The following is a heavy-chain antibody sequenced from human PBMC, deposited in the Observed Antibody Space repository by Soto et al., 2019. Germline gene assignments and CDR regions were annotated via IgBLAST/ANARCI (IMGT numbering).Heavy chain of an antibody. CDR1: GYTFTSYG. CDR3: ARHAGNLCTSASCDSSLGHNWFDP. CDR2: ISAYSGNT. V-gene: IGHV1-18*01. Sequence: QVHLVQSGAEVKKPGASVKVSCQASGYTFTSYGISWVRQAPGQGLEWMGWISAYSGNTNFAREFRGRVTMTTDTSTGPVYMELGSLTSDDTAVYYCARHAGNLCTSASCDSSLGHNWFDPWGQGTLVTVSS. J-gene: IGHJ5*02. D-gene: IGHD2-2*01.